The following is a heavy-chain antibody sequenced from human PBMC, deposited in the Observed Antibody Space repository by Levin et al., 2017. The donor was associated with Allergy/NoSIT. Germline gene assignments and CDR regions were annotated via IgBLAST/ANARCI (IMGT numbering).Heavy chain of an antibody. CDR3: AGEPNSPYYYHYGLDV. V-gene: IGHV4-39*07. CDR1: GGSISDDSYY. CDR2: IYYDGSA. D-gene: IGHD2/OR15-2a*01. J-gene: IGHJ6*02. Sequence: SETLSLTCTVSGGSISDDSYYWAWVRQPPGKGLECLGSIYYDGSAYYNPSLKTRLTISVDTSKNQFSLTLNAVTAADTAVYYCAGEPNSPYYYHYGLDVWGPGTTVTVSS.